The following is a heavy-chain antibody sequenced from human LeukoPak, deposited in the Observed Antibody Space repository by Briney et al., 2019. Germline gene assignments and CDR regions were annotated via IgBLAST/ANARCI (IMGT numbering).Heavy chain of an antibody. J-gene: IGHJ4*02. D-gene: IGHD4-11*01. CDR1: GFTFSDYY. CDR3: GRVFRVTVNPVDS. CDR2: INTGGRTT. Sequence: GGSLRLSCAASGFTFSDYYMTWIRQAPGRGLEWLAHINTGGRTTYYADSVKGRFTISRDNPKSSLFLQMNSLRAEDTAVYYCGRVFRVTVNPVDSWGQGTLVTVSS. V-gene: IGHV3-11*01.